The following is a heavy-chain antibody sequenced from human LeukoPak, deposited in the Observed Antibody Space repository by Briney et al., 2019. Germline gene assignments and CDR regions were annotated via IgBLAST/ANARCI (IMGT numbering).Heavy chain of an antibody. CDR1: GFTFSSYG. V-gene: IGHV3-33*01. D-gene: IGHD3-10*01. CDR2: IWYDGSNK. CDR3: ARDGADYYGSGSYSDPFDY. Sequence: GGSLRLSSAASGFTFSSYGMHWVRQAPGKGLEWVAVIWYDGSNKYYADSVKGRFTISRDNSKNTLYLQMNSLRAEDTAVYYCARDGADYYGSGSYSDPFDYWGQGTLVTVSS. J-gene: IGHJ4*02.